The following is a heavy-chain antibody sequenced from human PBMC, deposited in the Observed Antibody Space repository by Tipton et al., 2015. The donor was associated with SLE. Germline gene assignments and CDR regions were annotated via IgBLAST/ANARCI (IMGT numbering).Heavy chain of an antibody. D-gene: IGHD1-26*01. V-gene: IGHV4-4*07. J-gene: IGHJ4*02. CDR3: ARGGGSYYDY. CDR2: IFSSGST. Sequence: TLSLTCTVSGGSISGYYWSWVRQPAGKGLEGIGRIFSSGSTIYNPSIKSRVTLSLDTSKNQFSLGVTSVTAADTAVYYCARGGGSYYDYWGEGTLVTVSS. CDR1: GGSISGYY.